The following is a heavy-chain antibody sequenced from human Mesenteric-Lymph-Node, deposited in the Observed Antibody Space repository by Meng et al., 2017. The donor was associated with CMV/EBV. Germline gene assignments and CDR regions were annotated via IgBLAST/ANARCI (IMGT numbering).Heavy chain of an antibody. CDR2: ISAYNGNT. CDR1: GYTFINYG. V-gene: IGHV1-18*01. J-gene: IGHJ5*02. Sequence: ASVKVSCKASGYTFINYGFNWVRQAPGQGLEWMGWISAYNGNTNYAQKFQGRVIMTTDTSTSTAYMELRSLRSDDTAVYYCARQGGDANWFDPWGQGTLVTVSS. D-gene: IGHD3-16*01. CDR3: ARQGGDANWFDP.